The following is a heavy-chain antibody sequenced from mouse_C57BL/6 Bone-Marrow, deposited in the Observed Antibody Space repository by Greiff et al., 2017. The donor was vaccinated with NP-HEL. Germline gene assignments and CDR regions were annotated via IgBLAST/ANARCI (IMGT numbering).Heavy chain of an antibody. CDR1: GFTFSDYG. CDR2: ISSGSSTI. Sequence: EVKLMESGGGLVKPGGSLKLSCAASGFTFSDYGMHWVRQAPEKGLEWVAYISSGSSTIYYADTVKGRFTISRDNAKNTLFLQMTSLRSEDTAMYYCARGIVSFSDFDVWGTGTTVTVSS. D-gene: IGHD2-5*01. J-gene: IGHJ1*03. CDR3: ARGIVSFSDFDV. V-gene: IGHV5-17*01.